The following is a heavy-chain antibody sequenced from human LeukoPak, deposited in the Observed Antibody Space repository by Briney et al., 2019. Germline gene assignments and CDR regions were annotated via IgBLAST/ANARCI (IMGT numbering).Heavy chain of an antibody. D-gene: IGHD1/OR15-1a*01. CDR2: IWYDGSNK. CDR1: GFTFSSYG. V-gene: IGHV3-33*01. CDR3: ATGITGTGFDY. Sequence: GRSLRLSCAASGFTFSSYGMHWVRQAPGKGLEWVAVIWYDGSNKYYADSVKGRFTISRDNSKNTLYLQMNSLRAEDTAVYCCATGITGTGFDYWGQGILVTVSS. J-gene: IGHJ4*02.